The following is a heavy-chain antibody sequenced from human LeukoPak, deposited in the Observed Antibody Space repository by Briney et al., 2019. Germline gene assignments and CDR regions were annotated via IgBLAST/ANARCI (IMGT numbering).Heavy chain of an antibody. CDR3: ARDIGYGSGSFYFDY. D-gene: IGHD3-10*01. CDR1: GYTFINYG. V-gene: IGHV1-18*01. J-gene: IGHJ4*02. Sequence: GASVKVSCKASGYTFINYGVSWVRQAPGQGLEWMAWISVYNANTNYAQNLQGSVTMTTDTSTSTAYMELRSLRSDDTAVYYCARDIGYGSGSFYFDYWGQGTLVTVSS. CDR2: ISVYNANT.